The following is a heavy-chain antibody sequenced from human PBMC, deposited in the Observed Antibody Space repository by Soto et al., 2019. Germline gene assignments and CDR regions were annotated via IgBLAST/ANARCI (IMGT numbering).Heavy chain of an antibody. CDR1: GGSIGSGYYY. D-gene: IGHD1-26*01. V-gene: IGHV4-31*03. CDR3: ARVGPATSNYYYYAFDV. Sequence: SETLSLTGTVSGGSIGSGYYYWSWIRQHPGKGLEWIGYIYYSGGTDYNSSLKSRVTISVDTSKNQFSLKLSSVTAADTAVYYCARVGPATSNYYYYAFDVWGQGTTVTVSS. J-gene: IGHJ6*02. CDR2: IYYSGGT.